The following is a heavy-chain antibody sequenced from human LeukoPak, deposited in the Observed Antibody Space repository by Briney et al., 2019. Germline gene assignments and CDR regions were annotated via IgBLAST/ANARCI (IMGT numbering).Heavy chain of an antibody. J-gene: IGHJ4*02. CDR3: AREEN. Sequence: GRSLRLSCAVSGFRVTNDYMNWVRQAPGKGLEWVANMKQDGSEKYYADSVKGRFTISRDNARNSLYLQMNSLRAEDTAVYYCAREENWGQGTLVTVSS. CDR1: GFRVTNDY. V-gene: IGHV3-7*01. CDR2: MKQDGSEK.